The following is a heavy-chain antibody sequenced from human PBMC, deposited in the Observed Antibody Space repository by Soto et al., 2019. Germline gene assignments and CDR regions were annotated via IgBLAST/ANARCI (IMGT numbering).Heavy chain of an antibody. J-gene: IGHJ4*02. CDR1: GGSISRSSYY. CDR3: ATHQGYYGSGSYCFDY. D-gene: IGHD3-10*01. Sequence: SSETLSLTCTVSGGSISRSSYYWGWIRQPPGKGLEWIGSIYYSGSTYYNPSLKSRVTISVDTSKNQFSLKLSSMTAADAAVYYCATHQGYYGSGSYCFDYWGLGTQVTVS. CDR2: IYYSGST. V-gene: IGHV4-39*01.